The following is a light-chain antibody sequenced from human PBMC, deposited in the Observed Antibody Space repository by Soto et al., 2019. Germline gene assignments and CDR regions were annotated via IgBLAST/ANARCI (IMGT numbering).Light chain of an antibody. CDR3: CSYAGSSTLYV. Sequence: QSVLTQPASVSGSPGQSITISCTGTSSDIGTYNLVSWYQQHPGKAPKLMIYEVNKRPSGASDRFSGSKSGNTASLTISGLQAEDEADYYCCSYAGSSTLYVFGTGTKVTVL. CDR2: EVN. CDR1: SSDIGTYNL. J-gene: IGLJ1*01. V-gene: IGLV2-23*02.